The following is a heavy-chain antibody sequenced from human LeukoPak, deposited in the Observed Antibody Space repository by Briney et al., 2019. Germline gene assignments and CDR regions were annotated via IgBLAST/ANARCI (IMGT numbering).Heavy chain of an antibody. J-gene: IGHJ4*02. Sequence: GGSLRPSCAASGFTFSSYAMNWVRQAPGKGLEWVSSIRDSGSGTFYADFVKGRFTISRDNSKNTLYLQMNSLRAEDAALYYCAKGVASYGTGYYFDFWGQGTLVTVSS. CDR1: GFTFSSYA. CDR3: AKGVASYGTGYYFDF. V-gene: IGHV3-23*01. CDR2: IRDSGSGT. D-gene: IGHD3-10*01.